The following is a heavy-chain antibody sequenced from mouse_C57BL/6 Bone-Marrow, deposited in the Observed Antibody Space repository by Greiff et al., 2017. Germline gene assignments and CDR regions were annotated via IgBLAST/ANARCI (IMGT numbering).Heavy chain of an antibody. V-gene: IGHV1-52*01. D-gene: IGHD1-1*01. CDR2: IDPSDSET. J-gene: IGHJ2*01. Sequence: QVQLQQPGAELVRPGSSVKLSCKASGYTFTSYWMHWVKQRPIQGLEWIGNIDPSDSETHYNQKFKDKATLTVDKSSSTAYMQLSSLTSEDSAVYYCARGTTVVSYFDYWGQGTTLTVSS. CDR3: ARGTTVVSYFDY. CDR1: GYTFTSYW.